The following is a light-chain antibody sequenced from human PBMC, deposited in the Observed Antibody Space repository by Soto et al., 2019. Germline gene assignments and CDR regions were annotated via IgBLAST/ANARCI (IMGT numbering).Light chain of an antibody. J-gene: IGKJ4*01. CDR2: GAT. V-gene: IGKV3-15*01. Sequence: IVLTQSPATLSVSPGERAALSCRASQSVSIPLAWYQQKPGQAPRLLIHGATTRATGIPARFSGSGSGTEFTLTISSLQSEDFAVYYCQQYGDWPLTFGGGTKVDIK. CDR3: QQYGDWPLT. CDR1: QSVSIP.